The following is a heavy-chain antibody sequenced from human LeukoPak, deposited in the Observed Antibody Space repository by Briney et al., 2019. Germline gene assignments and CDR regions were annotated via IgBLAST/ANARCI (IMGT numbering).Heavy chain of an antibody. D-gene: IGHD6-19*01. CDR1: GGSISDYY. CDR2: LCNDGST. J-gene: IGHJ4*01. V-gene: IGHV4-59*12. Sequence: SETLSLTCTVSGGSISDYYWSWIRQPPGKGLEWIGYLCNDGSTNQNPSLKSRVTMSVDTSKNQFSLKLSSVTAADTAVYYCASYSSGWTLFDYWGQGTLVTVCS. CDR3: ASYSSGWTLFDY.